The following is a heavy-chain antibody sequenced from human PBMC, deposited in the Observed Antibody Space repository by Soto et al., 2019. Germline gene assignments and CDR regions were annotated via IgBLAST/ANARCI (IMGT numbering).Heavy chain of an antibody. CDR1: GFSLSDDG. D-gene: IGHD2-2*01. V-gene: IGHV1-18*01. J-gene: IGHJ5*02. Sequence: QVPLLQSGPEIKKPGASVKVSCKASGFSLSDDGINWMRQAPRQGLDWVGWISPYIDNTNYTQKIQDRVTLTTDTSTSTAYMELRSLRFDDPAGYYGATSEVPASMGGWCAHWGRGTLVTVSA. CDR2: ISPYIDNT. CDR3: ATSEVPASMGGWCAH.